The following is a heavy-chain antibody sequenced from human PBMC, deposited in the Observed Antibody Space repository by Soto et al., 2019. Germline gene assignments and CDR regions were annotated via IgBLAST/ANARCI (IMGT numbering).Heavy chain of an antibody. Sequence: EVQLLESGGGLVQPGGSLRLSCAASGFTFSSYAMSWVRQAPGKGLEWVSAISGSGGSTYYADSVKGRFTISRDNSKNTLYLQMNSLRAEDTAVYYCAKDYGDLTLDYYYGMDVWGQGTTVTVSS. J-gene: IGHJ6*02. CDR3: AKDYGDLTLDYYYGMDV. CDR1: GFTFSSYA. D-gene: IGHD4-17*01. CDR2: ISGSGGST. V-gene: IGHV3-23*01.